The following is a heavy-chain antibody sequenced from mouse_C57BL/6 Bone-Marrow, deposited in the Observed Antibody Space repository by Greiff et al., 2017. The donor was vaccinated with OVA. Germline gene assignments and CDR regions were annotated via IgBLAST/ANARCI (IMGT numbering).Heavy chain of an antibody. V-gene: IGHV7-1*01. CDR3: ARDGGDY. CDR2: SRNKANDYTT. CDR1: GFTFSDFY. J-gene: IGHJ2*01. Sequence: EVKLVESGGGLVQSGRSLRLSCATSGFTFSDFYMEWVRQAPGKGLEWIAASRNKANDYTTEYSASVKGRFIVSRDTSQSILYLQMNALRAEDTAIYYCARDGGDYWGQGTTLTVSS.